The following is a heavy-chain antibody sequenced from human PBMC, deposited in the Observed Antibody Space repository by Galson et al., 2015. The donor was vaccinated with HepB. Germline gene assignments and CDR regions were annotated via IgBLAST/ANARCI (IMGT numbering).Heavy chain of an antibody. V-gene: IGHV1-2*02. CDR2: INPNSGGT. D-gene: IGHD3-22*01. CDR3: ARGAGTMIVVVTTAPFDY. J-gene: IGHJ4*02. CDR1: GYTFTGYY. Sequence: SVKVSCKASGYTFTGYYMHWVRQAPGQGLEWMGWINPNSGGTNYAQKFQGRVTMTRDTSISTAYMELSRLRSDDTAVYYRARGAGTMIVVVTTAPFDYWGQGTLVTVSS.